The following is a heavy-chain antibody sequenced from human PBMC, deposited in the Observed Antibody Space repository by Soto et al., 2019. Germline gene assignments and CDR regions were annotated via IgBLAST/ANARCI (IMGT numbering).Heavy chain of an antibody. CDR3: AGGLGWHETNPMKCGY. V-gene: IGHV3-7*01. CDR2: IKQDGSEK. CDR1: GFTFSSYW. J-gene: IGHJ4*01. D-gene: IGHD1-7*01. Sequence: EVQLVESGGGLVQPGGSLRLSCAASGFTFSSYWMSWVRQAPGKGLEWVANIKQDGSEKYYVDSVKGRFTISRDNAKNSLYLQMDSPKAEDTAGYYLAGGLGWHETNPMKCGYRGQGTL.